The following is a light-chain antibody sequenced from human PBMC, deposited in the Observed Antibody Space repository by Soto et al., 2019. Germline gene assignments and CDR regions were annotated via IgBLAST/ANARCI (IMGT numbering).Light chain of an antibody. J-gene: IGKJ1*01. Sequence: VVIQTPGTLCVWPGRRSTRSSKANQSIASSYLAWYQQKPGQPPRLLLYRTFNRATGIPDRFSGSGSGTDLTITISRPQPEDFDVYYCQQYASTRGPFGQGTKVDIK. CDR1: QSIASSY. V-gene: IGKV3-20*01. CDR3: QQYASTRGP. CDR2: RTF.